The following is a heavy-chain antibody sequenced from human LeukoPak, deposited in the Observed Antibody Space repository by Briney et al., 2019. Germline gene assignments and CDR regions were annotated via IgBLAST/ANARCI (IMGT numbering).Heavy chain of an antibody. D-gene: IGHD3-10*01. Sequence: ASVKVSCKASGYTFTSYGISWVRQAPGQGREWMGWISAYNGNTNYAQKLQGRDTMTTDTSTSTAYMELRSLRSDDTAVYYCAREIKGGTMVQGTLYYYYYGMDVWGQGTTVTVSS. CDR1: GYTFTSYG. CDR3: AREIKGGTMVQGTLYYYYYGMDV. CDR2: ISAYNGNT. V-gene: IGHV1-18*01. J-gene: IGHJ6*02.